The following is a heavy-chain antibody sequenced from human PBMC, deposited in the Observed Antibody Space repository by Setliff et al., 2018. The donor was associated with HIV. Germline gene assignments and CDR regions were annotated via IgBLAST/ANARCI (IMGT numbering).Heavy chain of an antibody. CDR2: ILYDGSSK. CDR1: GFTFSSCG. CDR3: ARAPGITVAGRYFQH. V-gene: IGHV3-33*01. J-gene: IGHJ1*01. D-gene: IGHD6-19*01. Sequence: PGGSLRLSCVASGFTFSSCGMHWVRQAPGKGLEWVALILYDGSSKYYTDSVKDRFTISRDNSKNTLYLQMNSLRAEDTAVYYCARAPGITVAGRYFQHWGQGTLVTVSS.